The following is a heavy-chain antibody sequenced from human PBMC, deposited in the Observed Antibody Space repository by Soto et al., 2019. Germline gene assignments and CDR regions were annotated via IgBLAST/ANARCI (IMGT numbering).Heavy chain of an antibody. V-gene: IGHV3-48*02. CDR2: ISSSSSTI. CDR3: ARESKDYYGMDV. CDR1: GFTFSIYT. D-gene: IGHD4-4*01. J-gene: IGHJ6*02. Sequence: EVQLVESGGGLVQPGGSLRLSCAASGFTFSIYTMNWVRQAPGKGLDWVSYISSSSSTIYYADSVRGRFTISRDNAKNSLYLQMNSLRDEDTAVYYCARESKDYYGMDVWGPGTTVTVSS.